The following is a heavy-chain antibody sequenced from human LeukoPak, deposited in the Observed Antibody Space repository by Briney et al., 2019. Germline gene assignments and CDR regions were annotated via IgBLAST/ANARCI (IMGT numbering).Heavy chain of an antibody. D-gene: IGHD6-19*01. CDR2: ISAYNGNT. V-gene: IGHV1-18*01. Sequence: GASVKVSCKASGYTFTSYGISWVRQAPGQGLEWMGWISAYNGNTNYAQKLQGRVTMTTDTSTSTAYMELRSLRSDDTAVYYCARVYSSGWYLDAFDIWGQGTMVTVSS. CDR1: GYTFTSYG. CDR3: ARVYSSGWYLDAFDI. J-gene: IGHJ3*02.